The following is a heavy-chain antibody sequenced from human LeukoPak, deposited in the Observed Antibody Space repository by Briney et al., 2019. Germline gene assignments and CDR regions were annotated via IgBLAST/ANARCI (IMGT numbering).Heavy chain of an antibody. Sequence: GGSLRLSCVASGFTFDRHYMTWVRQAPGKGLEWVANIRQDGSEKKYVDSVKGRFTISRDNAKNSLNLQMNSLRAEDTALYYCAKGSSVLYSSGWSHPDSWGQGTLVTVSS. CDR3: AKGSSVLYSSGWSHPDS. CDR2: IRQDGSEK. J-gene: IGHJ5*02. CDR1: GFTFDRHY. D-gene: IGHD6-19*01. V-gene: IGHV3-7*03.